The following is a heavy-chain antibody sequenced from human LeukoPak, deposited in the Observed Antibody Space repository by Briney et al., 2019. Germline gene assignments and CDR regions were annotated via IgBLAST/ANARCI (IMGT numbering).Heavy chain of an antibody. CDR1: RFTFSSYA. Sequence: PGGSLRLSCVASRFTFSSYAMSWVRQAPGKGLEWVSTISDSGGRTYYADSVKGRFTISRDNAKNSLYLQMNSLRAEDTAVYYCARDTSAVWFGEIFDYWGQGTLVTVSS. D-gene: IGHD3-10*01. J-gene: IGHJ4*02. CDR3: ARDTSAVWFGEIFDY. CDR2: ISDSGGRT. V-gene: IGHV3-23*01.